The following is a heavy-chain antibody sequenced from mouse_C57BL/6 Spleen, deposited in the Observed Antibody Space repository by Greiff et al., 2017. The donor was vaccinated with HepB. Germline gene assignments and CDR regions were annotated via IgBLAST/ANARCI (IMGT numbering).Heavy chain of an antibody. CDR2: IYWDDDK. CDR1: GFSLSTSGMG. J-gene: IGHJ4*01. CDR3: ACYYYGSSQYYYAMDY. Sequence: QVTLKESGPGILQSSQTLSLTCSFSGFSLSTSGMGVSWIRQPSGKGLEWLAHIYWDDDKRDNPSLKSRLTISKDTSRNQVFLKITSVDTADTATYYCACYYYGSSQYYYAMDYWGQGTSVTVSS. V-gene: IGHV8-12*01. D-gene: IGHD1-1*01.